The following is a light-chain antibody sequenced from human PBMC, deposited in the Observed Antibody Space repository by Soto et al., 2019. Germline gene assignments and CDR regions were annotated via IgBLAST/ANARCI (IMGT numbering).Light chain of an antibody. J-gene: IGKJ1*01. CDR2: AAS. V-gene: IGKV3-20*01. Sequence: EVVLTQSPGTVSLSPGERATLSCRASQSVTSNYLAWYQQKPGQAPRLLLYAASSRATGITDRFSGRGSGTEYPLSMSRLEAEEFAVYCCHHYRSSITWTCGQGTKVEIK. CDR3: HHYRSSITWT. CDR1: QSVTSNY.